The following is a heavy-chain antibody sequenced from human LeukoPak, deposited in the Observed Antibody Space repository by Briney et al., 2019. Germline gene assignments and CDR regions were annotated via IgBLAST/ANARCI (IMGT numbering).Heavy chain of an antibody. J-gene: IGHJ4*02. CDR3: ARLPPRIQLRSPLDY. V-gene: IGHV4-34*01. D-gene: IGHD5-18*01. CDR1: GGSFSGYY. Sequence: SETLSLTCAVYGGSFSGYYWSWIRQPPGKGLEWIGEINHSGSTNYNPSLKSRVTISVDTSKNQFSLKLSSVTAADTAVYYCARLPPRIQLRSPLDYWGQGTLVTVSS. CDR2: INHSGST.